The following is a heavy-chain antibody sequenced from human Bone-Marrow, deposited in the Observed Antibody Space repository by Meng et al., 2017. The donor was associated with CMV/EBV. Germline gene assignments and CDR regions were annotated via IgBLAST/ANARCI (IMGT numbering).Heavy chain of an antibody. CDR2: ISSTSSIV. J-gene: IGHJ3*01. CDR1: GFTFSESY. CDR3: ARGNAFEF. V-gene: IGHV3-11*01. Sequence: LGLSCAASGFTFSESYMSWIRQAPGKGLEWISYISSTSSIVFYADSVRDRFTISRDNAKNSLYLQMDSLRAEDTAVYYCARGNAFEFWGQGTMVTVSS.